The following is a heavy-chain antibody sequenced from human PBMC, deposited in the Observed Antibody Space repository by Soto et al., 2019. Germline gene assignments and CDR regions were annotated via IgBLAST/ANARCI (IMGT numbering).Heavy chain of an antibody. CDR2: INPSGGST. V-gene: IGHV1-46*01. Sequence: AASVKVSCKASGYTFTSYYMHWVRQAPGQGLEWMGIINPSGGSTSYAQKFQGRVTMTRDTSTSTVYMELSSLRSEDTAVYYCARAQYYYDSSGYSSHSDYWGQGTLVTVSS. J-gene: IGHJ4*02. D-gene: IGHD3-22*01. CDR1: GYTFTSYY. CDR3: ARAQYYYDSSGYSSHSDY.